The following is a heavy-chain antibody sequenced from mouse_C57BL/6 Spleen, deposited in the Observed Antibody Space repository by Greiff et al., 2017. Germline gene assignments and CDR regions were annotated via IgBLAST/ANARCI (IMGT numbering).Heavy chain of an antibody. D-gene: IGHD2-1*01. CDR2: IDPSDSYT. J-gene: IGHJ4*01. CDR1: GYTFTSYW. Sequence: VQLQQPGAELVKPGASVKLSCKASGYTFTSYWMQWVKQRPGQGLEWIGEIDPSDSYTNYNQKFKGKAKLTVDTSSSTAYMQLSSLTSEDSAVYDCARGGGGVPLYPMDYWGQGTSVTVSS. V-gene: IGHV1-50*01. CDR3: ARGGGGVPLYPMDY.